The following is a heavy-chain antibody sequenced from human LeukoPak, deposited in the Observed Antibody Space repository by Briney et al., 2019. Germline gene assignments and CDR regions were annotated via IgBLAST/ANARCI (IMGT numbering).Heavy chain of an antibody. Sequence: GGSLRLSCAASGFTFSSYSMNWVRQAPGKGLEWVSTINDIGNKTYYADSVKGRFTISRDNSKNRLYLQINSLRAEDTALYYCTKSGLHTFGLWLYWGQGSLVTISS. D-gene: IGHD2-21*01. V-gene: IGHV3-23*01. CDR1: GFTFSSYS. CDR3: TKSGLHTFGLWLY. CDR2: INDIGNKT. J-gene: IGHJ4*02.